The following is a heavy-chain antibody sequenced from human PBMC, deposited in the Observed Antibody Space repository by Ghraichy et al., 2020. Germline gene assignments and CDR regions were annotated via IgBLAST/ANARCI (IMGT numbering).Heavy chain of an antibody. D-gene: IGHD3-9*01. V-gene: IGHV3-23*01. CDR2: ISGDGDST. CDR3: AKGLRYFDRNPPQFDY. J-gene: IGHJ4*02. CDR1: GFTFSSYA. Sequence: GESLNISCAASGFTFSSYAKSWVRQAPGKGLEWVSAISGDGDSTYYADSVKGRFTISRDNSKNTVYLQVSSLRAEDTAVYYCAKGLRYFDRNPPQFDYWGQGTLVTVSS.